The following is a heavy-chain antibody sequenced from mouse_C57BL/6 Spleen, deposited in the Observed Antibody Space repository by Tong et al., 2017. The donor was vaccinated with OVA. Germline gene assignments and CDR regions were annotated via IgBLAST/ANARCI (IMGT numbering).Heavy chain of an antibody. CDR1: GYSFTGYY. Sequence: EVQLQESGPELVKPGASVKISCKASGYSFTGYYMHWVKQSHVKSLEWIGRINPYNGATSYNQNFKDKASLTVDKSSSPAYMELHMLTSEGSAVYYCARSWGAWFAYWGQGTLVPVSA. J-gene: IGHJ3*01. CDR2: INPYNGAT. V-gene: IGHV1-31*01. CDR3: ARSWGAWFAY. D-gene: IGHD4-1*01.